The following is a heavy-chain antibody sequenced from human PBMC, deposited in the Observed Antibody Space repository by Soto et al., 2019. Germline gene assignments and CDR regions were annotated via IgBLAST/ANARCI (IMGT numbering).Heavy chain of an antibody. CDR1: GGSISGYY. D-gene: IGHD6-6*01. CDR3: ARSIAVPSSHIDH. J-gene: IGHJ4*02. Sequence: PSETLSLTCSVSGGSISGYYWSWIRQAPGKGLEWIGYVYDTGSTSYNPSLQSRVTISVDTSKKQFSLSLRLVTAADTAVYFCARSIAVPSSHIDHWGQGTRVPSPQ. CDR2: VYDTGST. V-gene: IGHV4-59*01.